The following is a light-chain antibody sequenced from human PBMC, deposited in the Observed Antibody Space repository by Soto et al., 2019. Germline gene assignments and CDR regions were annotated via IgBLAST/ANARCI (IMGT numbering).Light chain of an antibody. Sequence: DIQMTQSPSTLSASVGDRVTITCRARESISRWLAWFQQKPGKATKLLIYKASNLKIGVQSRFSGSGSGTEFTLTISSLQPDDCAAYYCQQYVSHSPYTFGQGTKLEMK. CDR3: QQYVSHSPYT. V-gene: IGKV1-5*03. CDR2: KAS. CDR1: ESISRW. J-gene: IGKJ2*01.